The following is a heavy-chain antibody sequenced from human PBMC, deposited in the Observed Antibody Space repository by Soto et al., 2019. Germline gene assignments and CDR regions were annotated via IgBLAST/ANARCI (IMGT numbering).Heavy chain of an antibody. Sequence: VGSLRLSCAASGFTVSSYSMNWVRQAPGKGLEWVSSISSSSSYIYYADSVKGRFTISRDNAKNSLYLQMNSLRAEDTAVYYCARMVYYGSGSYYNGPHFDYWGQGTLVTVSS. CDR1: GFTVSSYS. CDR3: ARMVYYGSGSYYNGPHFDY. D-gene: IGHD3-10*01. CDR2: ISSSSSYI. V-gene: IGHV3-21*01. J-gene: IGHJ4*02.